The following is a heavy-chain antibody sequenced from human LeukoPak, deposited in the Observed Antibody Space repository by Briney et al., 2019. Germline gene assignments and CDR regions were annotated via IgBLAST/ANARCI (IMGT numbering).Heavy chain of an antibody. J-gene: IGHJ6*02. Sequence: PSETLSLTCAVYGGSFSGYYWSWIRQPAGKGLEWIGRIYTSGSTNYNPSLKSRVTMSVDTSKNQFSLKLSSVTAADTAVYYCARDQGSYGDYTVLYYYYGMDVWGQGTTVTVSS. CDR1: GGSFSGYY. CDR3: ARDQGSYGDYTVLYYYYGMDV. CDR2: IYTSGST. V-gene: IGHV4-4*07. D-gene: IGHD4-17*01.